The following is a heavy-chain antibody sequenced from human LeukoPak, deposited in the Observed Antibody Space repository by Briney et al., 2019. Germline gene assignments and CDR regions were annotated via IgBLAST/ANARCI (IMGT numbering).Heavy chain of an antibody. D-gene: IGHD4-23*01. CDR2: IKQDGSEK. CDR3: ARESGTVVTRYGRAEYFQE. V-gene: IGHV3-7*03. Sequence: GGSLRLSCAASGFTFSSYWMTWVRQAPGKGLEWVANIKQDGSEKYYVDSVKGRFTISRDNAKNSLYLQMNSLRAEDTAVYYCARESGTVVTRYGRAEYFQEWGKGTLVTVSS. J-gene: IGHJ1*01. CDR1: GFTFSSYW.